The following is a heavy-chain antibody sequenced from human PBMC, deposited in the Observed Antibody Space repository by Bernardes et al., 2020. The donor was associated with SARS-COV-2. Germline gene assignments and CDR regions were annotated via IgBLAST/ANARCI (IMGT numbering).Heavy chain of an antibody. CDR2: LSGSPGSP. D-gene: IGHD6-13*01. CDR3: AKESSGYGSSWYYFES. J-gene: IGHJ4*02. V-gene: IGHV3-23*01. CDR1: GFSFSNFV. Sequence: GGSLRLSCVASGFSFSNFVMNWVRQAPGKGLEWVSALSGSPGSPYYADSVKGRFTISRDNSKNTLYLQMNSLRPEDTAVYYCAKESSGYGSSWYYFESWGQGTLVTVSS.